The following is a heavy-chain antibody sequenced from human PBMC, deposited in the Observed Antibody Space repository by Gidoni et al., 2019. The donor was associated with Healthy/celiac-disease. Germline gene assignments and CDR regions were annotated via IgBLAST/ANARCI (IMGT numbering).Heavy chain of an antibody. J-gene: IGHJ4*02. CDR3: ARDGSVAGRDYFDY. CDR2: INPNSGGT. D-gene: IGHD6-19*01. V-gene: IGHV1-2*06. CDR1: GYTFTGYY. Sequence: QVQLVQSGAEVKKPGASVKVSCKASGYTFTGYYMHWVRQAPGQGLEWMGRINPNSGGTNYAKKLQGRVTMTRDTSISTAYMELSRLRSDDTAVYYCARDGSVAGRDYFDYWGQGTLVTVSS.